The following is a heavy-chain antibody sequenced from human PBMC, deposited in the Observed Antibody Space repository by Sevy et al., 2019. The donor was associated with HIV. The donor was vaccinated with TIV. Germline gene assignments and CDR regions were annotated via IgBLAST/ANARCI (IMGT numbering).Heavy chain of an antibody. CDR1: EFIFTNAW. D-gene: IGHD1-1*01. V-gene: IGHV3-15*01. Sequence: GGSLRLSCAASEFIFTNAWMSWVRQTPGKGLEWVGRIKSKTDGGTTDYAAPVKGRFTISRDDSKKTLYLQMNSLKTEETAVSYCPTDLENQLERYYFNYWGQGTLVTVSS. J-gene: IGHJ4*02. CDR3: PTDLENQLERYYFNY. CDR2: IKSKTDGGTT.